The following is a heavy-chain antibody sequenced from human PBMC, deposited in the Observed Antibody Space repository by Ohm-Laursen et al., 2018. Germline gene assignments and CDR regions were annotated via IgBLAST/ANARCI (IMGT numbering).Heavy chain of an antibody. CDR3: ARLWAAAETFDY. D-gene: IGHD6-13*01. Sequence: GTLSLTCTVSGVSISSYYWSWVRQPPGKGLEWIGYIYYSGSTNYNPSLKSRVTISVDTSKNQFSLKLSSVTAADTAVYYCARLWAAAETFDYWGQGTLVTVSS. J-gene: IGHJ4*02. CDR1: GVSISSYY. V-gene: IGHV4-59*08. CDR2: IYYSGST.